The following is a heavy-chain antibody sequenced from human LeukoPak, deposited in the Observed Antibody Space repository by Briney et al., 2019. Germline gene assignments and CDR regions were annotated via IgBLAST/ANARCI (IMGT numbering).Heavy chain of an antibody. D-gene: IGHD2-15*01. J-gene: IGHJ4*02. Sequence: ASMNVSCKASVYTFTNHYMHWVRQAPGQGHEWMGWINPNSGGTNYAQKFQGRVTMTRGTSISTAYMELSRLRSDDTAVYYCAREGGVVVLFDYWGQGTLVTVSS. V-gene: IGHV1-2*02. CDR2: INPNSGGT. CDR3: AREGGVVVLFDY. CDR1: VYTFTNHY.